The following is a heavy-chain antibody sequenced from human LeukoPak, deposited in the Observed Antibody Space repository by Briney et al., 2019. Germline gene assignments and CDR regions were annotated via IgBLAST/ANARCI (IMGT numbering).Heavy chain of an antibody. CDR1: GGSISSSSYY. J-gene: IGHJ6*03. CDR3: ARQVYSNYYYYYMDV. CDR2: IYYSGST. Sequence: KPSETLSLTCTVSGGSISSSSYYWGWIRQPPGKGLEWIGGIYYSGSTFYNPSLKSRVTISVDTSKNQFSLNLSSVTAADTAVYFCARQVYSNYYYYYMDVWGKGTTVTVSS. D-gene: IGHD4-11*01. V-gene: IGHV4-39*01.